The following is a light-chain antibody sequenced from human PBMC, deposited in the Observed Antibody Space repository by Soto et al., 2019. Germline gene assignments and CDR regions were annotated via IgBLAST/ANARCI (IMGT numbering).Light chain of an antibody. V-gene: IGKV1-5*03. CDR1: QTISSW. J-gene: IGKJ1*01. CDR2: KAP. Sequence: DIQMTQSPSTLSGSVGDRVTITCRASQTISSWLAWYQQKPGKAPKLLIYKAPTLKSGVPSRFSGSGSGTEFTLTISSLQPDDFATYYCQHYNSYSEAFGQGTEVDIK. CDR3: QHYNSYSEA.